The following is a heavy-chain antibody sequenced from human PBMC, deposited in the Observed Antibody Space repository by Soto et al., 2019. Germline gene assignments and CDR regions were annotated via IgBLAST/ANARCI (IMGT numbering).Heavy chain of an antibody. CDR1: GGTFSSYA. Sequence: GASVKVSCKASGGTFSSYAISWVRQAPGQGLEWMGGIIPIFGTANYAQKFQGRVTITADESTSTAYMELSSLRSEDTAVYYCARTPYYYDRSGYYYSSPHYYYGMDVWGQGTTVTVSS. V-gene: IGHV1-69*13. CDR3: ARTPYYYDRSGYYYSSPHYYYGMDV. D-gene: IGHD3-22*01. CDR2: IIPIFGTA. J-gene: IGHJ6*02.